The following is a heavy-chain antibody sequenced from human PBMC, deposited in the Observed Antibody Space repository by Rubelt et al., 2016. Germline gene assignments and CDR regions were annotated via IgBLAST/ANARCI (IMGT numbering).Heavy chain of an antibody. D-gene: IGHD1-26*01. CDR1: GFTFSSYA. Sequence: EVQLLESGGGLVQPGGSLRLSCAASGFTFSSYAMSWVRQAPGKGLEWVSAISGSGGSTYYADSVKGRFTISRDNSKNSMYLQMNSLGVEDTAGYYCTLAGGGFWGQGTLVTVSS. J-gene: IGHJ4*02. CDR3: TLAGGGF. V-gene: IGHV3-23*01. CDR2: ISGSGGST.